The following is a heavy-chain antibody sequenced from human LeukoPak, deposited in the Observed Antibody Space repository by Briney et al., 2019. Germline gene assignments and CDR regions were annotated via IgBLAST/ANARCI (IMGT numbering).Heavy chain of an antibody. V-gene: IGHV4-4*07. J-gene: IGHJ5*02. Sequence: PSETLSLTCTVSGGSISNYYWSWIRQPAGKGLEWIGRIYSTGSINDNPSLKSRVTMSVALSKNQFSLKLTSVTAADTAVYYCARDLGGSQSINWFDPWGQGTLVTVSS. CDR1: GGSISNYY. CDR2: IYSTGSI. CDR3: ARDLGGSQSINWFDP. D-gene: IGHD1-26*01.